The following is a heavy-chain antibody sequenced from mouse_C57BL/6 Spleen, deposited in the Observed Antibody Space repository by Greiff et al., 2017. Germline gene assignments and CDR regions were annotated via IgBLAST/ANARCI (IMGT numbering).Heavy chain of an antibody. J-gene: IGHJ3*01. CDR1: GFTFSSYA. CDR3: ARDYDYRAWFAY. D-gene: IGHD2-4*01. V-gene: IGHV5-4*01. CDR2: ISDGGSYT. Sequence: EVKVVESGGGLVKPGGSLKLSCAASGFTFSSYAMSWVRQTPEKRLEWVATISDGGSYTYYPDNVKGRFTISRDNAKNNLYLQMSHLKSEDTAMYYCARDYDYRAWFAYWGQGTLVTVSA.